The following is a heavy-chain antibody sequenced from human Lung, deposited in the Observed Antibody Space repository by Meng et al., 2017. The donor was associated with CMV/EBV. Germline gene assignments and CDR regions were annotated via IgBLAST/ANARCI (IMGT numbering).Heavy chain of an antibody. V-gene: IGHV3-21*01. Sequence: GESLKISCAASGFTFSSYAMHWVRQAPGKGLEWVSSISSSSSYIYYADSVKGRFTISRDNAKNSLYLQMNSLRAEDTAVYYCARGSSSSWYEGSYYFDYWGQGTLVTVSS. J-gene: IGHJ4*02. CDR1: GFTFSSYA. D-gene: IGHD6-13*01. CDR2: ISSSSSYI. CDR3: ARGSSSSWYEGSYYFDY.